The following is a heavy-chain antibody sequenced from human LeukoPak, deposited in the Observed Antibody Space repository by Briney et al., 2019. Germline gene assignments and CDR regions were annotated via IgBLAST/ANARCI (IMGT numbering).Heavy chain of an antibody. CDR1: GGSISSYY. CDR2: IYYSGST. CDR3: ARRGRHTGAYDAFDI. J-gene: IGHJ3*02. V-gene: IGHV4-59*01. D-gene: IGHD1-14*01. Sequence: PSETLSLTCTVSGGSISSYYWSWIRQPPGKGLEWIGYIYYSGSTNYNPSLKSRVAISVDTSKNQFSLKLSSVTAADTAVYYCARRGRHTGAYDAFDIWGQGTMVTVSS.